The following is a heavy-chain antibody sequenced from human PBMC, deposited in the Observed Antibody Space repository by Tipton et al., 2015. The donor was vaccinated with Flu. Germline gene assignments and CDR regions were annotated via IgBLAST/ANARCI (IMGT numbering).Heavy chain of an antibody. CDR2: IYTSGST. CDR1: GGSISSGSYY. J-gene: IGHJ2*01. V-gene: IGHV4-61*02. CDR3: ARGWFGPWYFDL. Sequence: TLSLTCTVSGGSISSGSYYWSWIRQPAGKGLEWIGRIYTSGSTHYNPSLKSRVTISVDTSKNQFSLKLSSVTAADTAVYYCARGWFGPWYFDLWGRGTLVTVSS. D-gene: IGHD3-10*01.